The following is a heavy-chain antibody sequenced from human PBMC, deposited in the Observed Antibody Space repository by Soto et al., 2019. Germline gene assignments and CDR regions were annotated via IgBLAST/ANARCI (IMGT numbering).Heavy chain of an antibody. Sequence: QVQLVESGGGLVKPGGSLRLSCAASGFTFSDYYMSWIRQAPGKGLEWVSYISSSSSYTYYADSVKGRFTISRDNAKNSLYLHIIMMGAEDMAVYYCARDDKFVEVTYQRYYYYGIDVWGQGTTVTVSS. CDR3: ARDDKFVEVTYQRYYYYGIDV. D-gene: IGHD2-21*02. V-gene: IGHV3-11*06. CDR2: ISSSSSYT. J-gene: IGHJ6*02. CDR1: GFTFSDYY.